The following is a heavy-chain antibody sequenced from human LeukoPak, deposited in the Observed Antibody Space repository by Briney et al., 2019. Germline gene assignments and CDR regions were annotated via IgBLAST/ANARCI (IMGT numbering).Heavy chain of an antibody. V-gene: IGHV4-4*07. D-gene: IGHD5-18*01. J-gene: IGHJ4*02. CDR1: GGSMSLYY. Sequence: SETLSLTCTVSGGSMSLYYRSCIPQPAGKGLECIGRIYTSGSTNYNPSLKSRVTMSVDTSKNQFSLKLTSVTAADTAVYYCARTTLGYSYGLQDYWGQGTLVTVSS. CDR2: IYTSGST. CDR3: ARTTLGYSYGLQDY.